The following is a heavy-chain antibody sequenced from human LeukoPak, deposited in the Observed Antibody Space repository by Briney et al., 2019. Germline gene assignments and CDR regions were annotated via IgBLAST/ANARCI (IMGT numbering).Heavy chain of an antibody. CDR2: IVWNGRKT. J-gene: IGHJ4*02. D-gene: IGHD2-2*01. CDR3: ARDSLSEDIIMLPAPARFDY. V-gene: IGHV3-20*03. Sequence: PGGSLRLSYAAAGFTFDDYYMSWARQAPGKGLEWVSGIVWNGRKTTYADSVTGRSTTARDTAMNSLYLQMNSLRAEDTALYYCARDSLSEDIIMLPAPARFDYWGQGTLVTVSS. CDR1: GFTFDDYY.